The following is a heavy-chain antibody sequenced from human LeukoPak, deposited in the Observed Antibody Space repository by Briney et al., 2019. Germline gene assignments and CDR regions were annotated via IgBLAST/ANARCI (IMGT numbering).Heavy chain of an antibody. Sequence: SETLSLTCAVYGGSFSGYYWSWIRQPPGKGLEWIGEINHSGSTNYNPSLKSRVTISVDTSKNQFSLKLSSVTAADTAVYYYARGIVGATHGTGSYFDYWGQGTLVTVSS. D-gene: IGHD1-26*01. CDR2: INHSGST. V-gene: IGHV4-34*01. J-gene: IGHJ4*02. CDR1: GGSFSGYY. CDR3: ARGIVGATHGTGSYFDY.